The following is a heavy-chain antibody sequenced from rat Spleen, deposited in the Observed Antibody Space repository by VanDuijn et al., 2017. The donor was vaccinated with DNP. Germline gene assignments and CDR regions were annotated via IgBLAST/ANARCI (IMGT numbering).Heavy chain of an antibody. V-gene: IGHV5-20*01. J-gene: IGHJ1*01. CDR2: ISYDVGST. D-gene: IGHD5-1*01. CDR3: TTEGGTGSWYFDF. Sequence: EVKLVESGGGLVQPGRSLKLSCAASGFTFSDYDMAWVRQAPTKGPEWVASISYDVGSTYYRDSVKGRFTISRENAKTSLYLQMDSLRSEDTATYYCTTEGGTGSWYFDFWGPGTMVIVSS. CDR1: GFTFSDYD.